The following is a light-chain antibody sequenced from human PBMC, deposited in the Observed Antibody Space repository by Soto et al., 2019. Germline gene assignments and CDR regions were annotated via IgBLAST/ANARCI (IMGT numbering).Light chain of an antibody. V-gene: IGKV3-15*01. Sequence: EIVMTQSPSTLSVSPGESATLSCGASQSVSSNLAWHQQKHGQAPRILMYDASTRATGISARFSGSGYGTEFNLTISSLQSEDFAVYYCQQYHNWPITFGQGTRLEIK. CDR3: QQYHNWPIT. CDR2: DAS. J-gene: IGKJ5*01. CDR1: QSVSSN.